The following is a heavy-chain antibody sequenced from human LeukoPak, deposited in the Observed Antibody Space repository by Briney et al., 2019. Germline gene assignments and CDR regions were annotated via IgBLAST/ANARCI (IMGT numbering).Heavy chain of an antibody. V-gene: IGHV4-59*01. Sequence: PSETLSLTCDVSGASIRNKFWSWLRHPPGKALEWIGYISYTGTTNYNPSLQSRVTISVDTSKNQLSLKLTSMTAADTAVYYCARHGSYYGSGEGWFDPWGQGTLVTVSS. CDR1: GASIRNKF. J-gene: IGHJ5*02. D-gene: IGHD3-10*01. CDR3: ARHGSYYGSGEGWFDP. CDR2: ISYTGTT.